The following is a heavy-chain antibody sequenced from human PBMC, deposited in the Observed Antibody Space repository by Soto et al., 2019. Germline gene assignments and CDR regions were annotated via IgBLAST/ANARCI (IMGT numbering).Heavy chain of an antibody. CDR2: IHHSGST. Sequence: PSETLSLTCAVSGGSISSSNWWSWVRQPPGKGLEWIGEIHHSGSTNYNPSLKSRVTISVDKSKNQFSLKLSSVTAADTAVYYCASTGYSSSWYGGFDYWGQGTLVTVS. CDR3: ASTGYSSSWYGGFDY. V-gene: IGHV4-4*02. J-gene: IGHJ4*02. CDR1: GGSISSSNW. D-gene: IGHD6-13*01.